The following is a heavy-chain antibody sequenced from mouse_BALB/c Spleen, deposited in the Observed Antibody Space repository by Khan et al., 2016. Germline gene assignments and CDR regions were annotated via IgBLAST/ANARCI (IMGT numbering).Heavy chain of an antibody. CDR3: AIIYDGYPFDY. CDR2: ISHSGST. CDR1: GYSITSDYA. Sequence: EVQLQESGPGLVKPSQSLSLTCTVTGYSITSDYAWNWIRQFPGNKLEWMGYISHSGSTSYNPSLKSRISITRDTSKNQFFLQLNSVTTEGTATYYCAIIYDGYPFDYWGQGTTLTVSS. D-gene: IGHD2-3*01. J-gene: IGHJ2*01. V-gene: IGHV3-2*02.